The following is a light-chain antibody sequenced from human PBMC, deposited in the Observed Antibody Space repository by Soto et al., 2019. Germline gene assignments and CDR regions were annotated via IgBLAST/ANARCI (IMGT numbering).Light chain of an antibody. CDR3: HKYSNAPPWT. V-gene: IGKV1-27*01. J-gene: IGKJ1*01. CDR2: AAS. Sequence: DIQMTQSPSSLSASLGDRVTIACRASQGISNSLAWYQQQPGKVPKLLISAASTLQSGVPSRFSGSGSGTDFTLTISSLQPEDVATYYCHKYSNAPPWTFGQGTKGEIK. CDR1: QGISNS.